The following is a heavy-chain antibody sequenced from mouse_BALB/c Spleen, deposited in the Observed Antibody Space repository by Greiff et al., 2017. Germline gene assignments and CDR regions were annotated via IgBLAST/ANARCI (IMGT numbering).Heavy chain of an antibody. Sequence: EVKLMESGGGLVKPGGSLKLSCAASGFTFSDYYMYWVRQTPEKRLEWVATISDGGSYTYYPDSVKGRFTISRDNAKNNLYLQMRSLKSEDTAMYYCARDPYGNYEADWGEGTLVTVSA. V-gene: IGHV5-4*02. J-gene: IGHJ3*01. CDR3: ARDPYGNYEAD. CDR2: ISDGGSYT. CDR1: GFTFSDYY. D-gene: IGHD2-10*02.